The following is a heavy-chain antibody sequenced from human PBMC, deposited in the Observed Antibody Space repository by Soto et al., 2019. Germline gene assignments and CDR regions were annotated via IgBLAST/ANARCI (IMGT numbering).Heavy chain of an antibody. Sequence: SETLSLTCTVSGGSISSSSYYWGWFRQPRGKGLEWIGSIYYSGSTYYNPSLKSRVTISVDTSKNQFSLKLSSVTAADTAVYYCARARTYYYDSSGSPSWFDPWGQGTLVT. CDR3: ARARTYYYDSSGSPSWFDP. CDR1: GGSISSSSYY. V-gene: IGHV4-39*01. D-gene: IGHD3-22*01. CDR2: IYYSGST. J-gene: IGHJ5*02.